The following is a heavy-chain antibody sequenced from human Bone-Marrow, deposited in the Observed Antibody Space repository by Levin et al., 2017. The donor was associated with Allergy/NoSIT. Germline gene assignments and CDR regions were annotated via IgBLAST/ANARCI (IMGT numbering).Heavy chain of an antibody. D-gene: IGHD3-3*02. CDR2: FNADSNT. J-gene: IGHJ6*02. Sequence: PGGSLRLSCAASGFSVSGTYMGWVRQAPGKGLEWISIFNADSNTFYADSVNGRFIISRDNSKNALYLQMNSLTVEDTAVYYCVGRKLLGGMGVWGQGTTVTVSS. CDR3: VGRKLLGGMGV. V-gene: IGHV3-66*04. CDR1: GFSVSGTY.